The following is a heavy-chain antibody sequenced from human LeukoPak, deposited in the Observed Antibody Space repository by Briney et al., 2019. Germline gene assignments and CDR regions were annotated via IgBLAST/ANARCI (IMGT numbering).Heavy chain of an antibody. J-gene: IGHJ4*02. CDR3: ARLGCSSTSCYDY. CDR1: GYTFTGYY. D-gene: IGHD2-2*01. CDR2: INPNSGGT. Sequence: ASVKVSCKASGYTFTGYYMHWVRQAPGQGLGWMGWINPNSGGTNYAQKFQGRVTMTRDTSISTAYMELSRLRSDDTAVYYCARLGCSSTSCYDYWGQGTLVTVSS. V-gene: IGHV1-2*02.